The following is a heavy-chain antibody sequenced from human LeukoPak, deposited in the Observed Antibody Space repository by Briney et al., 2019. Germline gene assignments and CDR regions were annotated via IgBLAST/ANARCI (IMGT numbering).Heavy chain of an antibody. CDR1: GGSISSGGYY. J-gene: IGHJ5*02. CDR3: GGYQLLSDPKYNWFDP. Sequence: SQTLSLTCTVSGGSISSGGYYWSWIRQHPGKGLEWIGYIYYSGSTYYNPSLKSRVTISVDTSKNQFSLKLSSVTAADTAVYYCGGYQLLSDPKYNWFDPWGQGTLVTVSS. D-gene: IGHD2-2*01. V-gene: IGHV4-30-4*08. CDR2: IYYSGST.